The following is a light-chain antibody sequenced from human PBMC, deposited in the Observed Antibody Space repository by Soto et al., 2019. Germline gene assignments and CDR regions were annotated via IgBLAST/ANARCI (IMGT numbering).Light chain of an antibody. CDR1: QSVSSN. J-gene: IGKJ5*01. Sequence: EIVMTQSPATLSVSPGERATLSCRASQSVSSNLAWYQQKPGQATRLLIYGASTRATGIPARFSGSVSGTEFTLTISSLQSEDFAVYYCQQYNNWPSNTFGQGTRLEIK. CDR3: QQYNNWPSNT. CDR2: GAS. V-gene: IGKV3-15*01.